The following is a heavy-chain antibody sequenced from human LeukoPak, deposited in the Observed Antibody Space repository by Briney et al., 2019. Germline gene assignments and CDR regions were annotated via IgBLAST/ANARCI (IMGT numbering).Heavy chain of an antibody. J-gene: IGHJ4*02. D-gene: IGHD6-19*01. Sequence: PGGSLRLSCAASGFTFSSYAMSWVRQAPGKGLEWVSAISGSGGSTYYADSVKGRFTISRDNSKNTLYPQMNSLRAEDTAVYYCAKDPNSSGWPKYYFDYWGQGTLVTVSS. CDR2: ISGSGGST. CDR3: AKDPNSSGWPKYYFDY. CDR1: GFTFSSYA. V-gene: IGHV3-23*01.